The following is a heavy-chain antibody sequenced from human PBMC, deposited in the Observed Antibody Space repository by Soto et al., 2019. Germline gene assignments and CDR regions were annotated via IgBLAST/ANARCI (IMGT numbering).Heavy chain of an antibody. CDR3: VRAVILTGAYFDF. CDR1: GFSFTPYS. Sequence: EVQLVESGGGLVQPGGSLRLSCAASGFSFTPYSMTWVRQAPGKGLEWVSYISTSSSTIYYADSVKGRFTISRDNANNSLHLQMNSLRAEATAVYYCVRAVILTGAYFDFWGQGTLVTVSS. V-gene: IGHV3-48*01. J-gene: IGHJ4*02. CDR2: ISTSSSTI. D-gene: IGHD3-9*01.